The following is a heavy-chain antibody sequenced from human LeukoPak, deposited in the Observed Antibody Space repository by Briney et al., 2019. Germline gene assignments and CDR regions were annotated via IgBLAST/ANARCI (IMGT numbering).Heavy chain of an antibody. D-gene: IGHD6-19*01. Sequence: ASVKVSCKASGYTFTERGISWMRHVPGQGLEWMGWISATGGDTYYAQNFQDRVTMTTDASTSTAYMELRDLTPDDTAVYYCGKGSTGWSRDPWGQGTLVTVSS. CDR3: GKGSTGWSRDP. CDR2: ISATGGDT. CDR1: GYTFTERG. J-gene: IGHJ5*02. V-gene: IGHV1-18*01.